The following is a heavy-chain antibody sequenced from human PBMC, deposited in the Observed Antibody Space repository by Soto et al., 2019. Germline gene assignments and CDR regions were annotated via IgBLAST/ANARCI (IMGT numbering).Heavy chain of an antibody. J-gene: IGHJ6*02. CDR3: ARGSKITMVRGVRHYYGMDV. CDR2: IWYDGSNK. CDR1: GFTFSSYG. Sequence: GGSLRLSCAASGFTFSSYGMHWVRQAPGKGLEWVAVIWYDGSNKYYADSVKGRFTISRDNSKNTLYLQMNSLRAEDTAVYYCARGSKITMVRGVRHYYGMDVWGQGTTVTVSS. D-gene: IGHD3-10*01. V-gene: IGHV3-33*01.